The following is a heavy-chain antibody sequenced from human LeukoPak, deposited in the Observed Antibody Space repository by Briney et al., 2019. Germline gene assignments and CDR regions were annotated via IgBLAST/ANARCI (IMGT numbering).Heavy chain of an antibody. D-gene: IGHD3-9*01. J-gene: IGHJ5*02. V-gene: IGHV4-59*01. Sequence: SETLSFTCTVSGGSISSYYWSWIRQPPGKGLEWIGYIYYSGSTNYNPSLKSRVTISVDTSKNQFSLKLSSVTAADTAVYYCARVSLYYDILTGYHNWFDPWGQGTLVTVSS. CDR3: ARVSLYYDILTGYHNWFDP. CDR2: IYYSGST. CDR1: GGSISSYY.